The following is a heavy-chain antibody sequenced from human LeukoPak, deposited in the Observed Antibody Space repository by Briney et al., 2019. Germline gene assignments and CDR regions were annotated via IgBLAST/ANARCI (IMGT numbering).Heavy chain of an antibody. CDR1: GFTVSSNS. CDR2: IYSDNT. Sequence: GGSLRLSCTVSGFTVSSNSMSWVRQAPGKGLEWVSFIYSDNTHYSDSVKGRFTISRDNAMNTLYLQMNSLRAEDSALYYCTRDMQGSRLYLVGSQNDWGQGTLVTVSS. J-gene: IGHJ4*02. V-gene: IGHV3-53*01. D-gene: IGHD1-26*01. CDR3: TRDMQGSRLYLVGSQND.